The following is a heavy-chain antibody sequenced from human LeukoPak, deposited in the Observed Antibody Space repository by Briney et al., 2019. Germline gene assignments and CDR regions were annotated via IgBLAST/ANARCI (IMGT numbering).Heavy chain of an antibody. V-gene: IGHV4-34*01. CDR2: INHRGST. CDR3: ASSVGSTDY. J-gene: IGHJ4*02. D-gene: IGHD1-26*01. CDR1: GESLSKYY. Sequence: SETLSLTCAVYGESLSKYYWTWIRQSPGKGLEWIGEINHRGSTNLNPSPKSRVTLSVDTSKHQFSLKLTSMTAADAAVYYCASSVGSTDYWGQGTLVTVSP.